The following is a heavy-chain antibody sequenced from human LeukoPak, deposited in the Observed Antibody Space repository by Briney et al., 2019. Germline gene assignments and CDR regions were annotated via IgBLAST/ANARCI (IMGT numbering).Heavy chain of an antibody. CDR1: GGSISSYY. V-gene: IGHV4-59*01. CDR3: ARADLGYCTNGVCHDPFDY. Sequence: PSETLSLTCTVSGGSISSYYWSWIRQPAGKGLEWIGCIYYSGSTNYNPSLKSRVTISVDTSKNQFSLKLSSVTAADTAVYYCARADLGYCTNGVCHDPFDYWGQGTLVTVSS. CDR2: IYYSGST. J-gene: IGHJ4*02. D-gene: IGHD2-8*01.